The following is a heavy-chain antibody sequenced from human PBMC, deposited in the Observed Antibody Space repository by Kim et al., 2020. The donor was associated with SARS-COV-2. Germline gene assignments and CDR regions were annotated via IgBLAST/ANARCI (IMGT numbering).Heavy chain of an antibody. CDR3: ATWDYDGGY. CDR2: SEK. Sequence: SEKHYGDSVKGRFTISRDNAKSSLYLQRSSLRAEDTAVYYCATWDYDGGYWGQGTLVTVSS. D-gene: IGHD4-17*01. J-gene: IGHJ4*02. V-gene: IGHV3-7*01.